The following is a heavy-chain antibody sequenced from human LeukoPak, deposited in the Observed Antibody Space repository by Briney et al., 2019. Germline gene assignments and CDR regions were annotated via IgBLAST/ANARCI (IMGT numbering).Heavy chain of an antibody. V-gene: IGHV4-61*02. D-gene: IGHD6-6*01. CDR1: GGSISSGSYY. J-gene: IGHJ2*01. CDR3: ARAGRPYWYFDL. Sequence: PSETLSLTCTVSGGSISSGSYYWSWIRQPAGTGLEWIGRIYISGSTNYNPSLKSRATISLDTSKNQFSLKVRSVTAADTAVYYCARAGRPYWYFDLWGRGTLVTVSS. CDR2: IYISGST.